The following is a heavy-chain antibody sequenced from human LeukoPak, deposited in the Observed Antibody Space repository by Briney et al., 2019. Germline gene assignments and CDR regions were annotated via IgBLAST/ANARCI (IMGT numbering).Heavy chain of an antibody. CDR3: ARQALDDDY. J-gene: IGHJ4*02. D-gene: IGHD1-1*01. CDR2: INHSGST. V-gene: IGHV4-34*01. Sequence: GSLRLSCEASGVTFSSYVMSWVRQAPGKGPEWIGEINHSGSTNYNPSLKSRVTISVDTSKNQFSLKLSSVTAADTAVYYCARQALDDDYWGQGTLVTVSS. CDR1: GVTFSSYV.